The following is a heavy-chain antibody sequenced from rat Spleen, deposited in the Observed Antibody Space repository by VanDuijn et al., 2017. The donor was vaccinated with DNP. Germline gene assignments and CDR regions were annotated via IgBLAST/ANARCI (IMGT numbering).Heavy chain of an antibody. V-gene: IGHV2-30*01. CDR1: GFSLTNYN. D-gene: IGHD1-10*01. CDR3: TRAHNLY. J-gene: IGHJ2*01. CDR2: MWNGGTT. Sequence: QVQLKESGPGLVQPSQTLSLTCTVSGFSLTNYNVHWVRQPTGKGLEWMGVMWNGGTTAYNSTLKSRLSISRDTSKSQVFLKMNSLQTEDTAIYYCTRAHNLYWGQGVMVTVSS.